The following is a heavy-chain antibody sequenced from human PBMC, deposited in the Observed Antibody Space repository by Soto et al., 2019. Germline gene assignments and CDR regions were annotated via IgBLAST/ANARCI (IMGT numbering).Heavy chain of an antibody. J-gene: IGHJ4*02. D-gene: IGHD3-9*01. Sequence: EVQLLESGGGLVQPGGSLRLSCEVSGLTFSSNSMIWVRQAPGKGLEWISTFTASGATYYADSVKGRFTISRDNSKNTLLLQMNSLRAEDTAIYYCAKLTDSWGQGTLVTVSS. CDR2: FTASGAT. CDR3: AKLTDS. V-gene: IGHV3-23*01. CDR1: GLTFSSNS.